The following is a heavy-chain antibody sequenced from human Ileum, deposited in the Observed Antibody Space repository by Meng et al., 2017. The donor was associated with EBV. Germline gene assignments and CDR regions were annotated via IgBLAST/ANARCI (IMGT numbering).Heavy chain of an antibody. CDR1: FTSSRNSDFC. CDR3: ARDPAYPRGLFDS. V-gene: IGHV4-39*07. Sequence: LMHAGPAAVNTAAHPPPTSTTFFTSSRNSDFCLCWRLPPPGRGLELIACIYLRRGTYYPPPLNSRFTIPLNTSKNQFSLKLSSVTAADTAVYYFARDPAYPRGLFDSWGQGTLVTVSS. J-gene: IGHJ4*02. CDR2: IYLRRGT. D-gene: IGHD3-10*01.